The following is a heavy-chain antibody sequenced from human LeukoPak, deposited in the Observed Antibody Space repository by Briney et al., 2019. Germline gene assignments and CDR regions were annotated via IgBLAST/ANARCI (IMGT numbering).Heavy chain of an antibody. Sequence: ASVKVSCKASGYTFTSYGISWVRQAPGQGLEWMGWISAYNGNTNYAQKLQGRVTMTTDTSTSTAYMELRSLRSDDTAVYYCARVFSFGDYIWGSYRYYFDYWGQGTLVTVSS. CDR1: GYTFTSYG. J-gene: IGHJ4*02. CDR3: ARVFSFGDYIWGSYRYYFDY. V-gene: IGHV1-18*01. D-gene: IGHD3-16*02. CDR2: ISAYNGNT.